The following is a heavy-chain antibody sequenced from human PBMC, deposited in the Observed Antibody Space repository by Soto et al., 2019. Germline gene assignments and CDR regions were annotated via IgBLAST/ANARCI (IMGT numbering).Heavy chain of an antibody. D-gene: IGHD1-26*01. J-gene: IGHJ6*02. Sequence: GGSLRLSCAASGFTVSSNYMSWVRQAPGKGLEWVSVIYSGGSTYYADSVKGRFTISRDNSKNTLYLQMNSLRAEDTAVYYCARGATTAYYYYYGMDVCGQGTTLTVSS. V-gene: IGHV3-53*01. CDR3: ARGATTAYYYYYGMDV. CDR2: IYSGGST. CDR1: GFTVSSNY.